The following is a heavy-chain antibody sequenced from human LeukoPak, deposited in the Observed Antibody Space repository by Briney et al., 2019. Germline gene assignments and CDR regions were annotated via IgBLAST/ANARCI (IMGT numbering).Heavy chain of an antibody. V-gene: IGHV4-34*01. J-gene: IGHJ6*02. D-gene: IGHD1-7*01. Sequence: PSETLSLTCAVYGGSFSGYYWSWIRQPPGKGLEWIGEINHSGSTNYNPSLKSRVTISVDTSKNQFSLKLSSVTAADTAVYYCARNYAHYYYYYGMDVWGQGPTVTVSS. CDR2: INHSGST. CDR3: ARNYAHYYYYYGMDV. CDR1: GGSFSGYY.